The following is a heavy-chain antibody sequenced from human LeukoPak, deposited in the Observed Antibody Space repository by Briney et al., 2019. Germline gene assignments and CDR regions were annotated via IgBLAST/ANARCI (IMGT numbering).Heavy chain of an antibody. V-gene: IGHV1-2*02. J-gene: IGHJ6*03. CDR1: GYSFTGYY. Sequence: GVSVKVSCKASGYSFTGYYMHWVRQAPGQGLEWMGWINPNSGDTKFQGRVTMTRDTSISTAYMELTRLRSDDTAVYYCARGGLRVMVYRLYYMDVWGKGTTVTVSS. CDR2: INPNSGDT. CDR3: ARGGLRVMVYRLYYMDV. D-gene: IGHD2-8*01.